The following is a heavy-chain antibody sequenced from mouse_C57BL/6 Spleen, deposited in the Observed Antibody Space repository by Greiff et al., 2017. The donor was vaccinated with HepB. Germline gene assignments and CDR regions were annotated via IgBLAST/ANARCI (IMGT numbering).Heavy chain of an antibody. Sequence: QVQLKEPGAELVMPGASVKLSCKASGYTFTSYWMHWVKQRPGQGLEWIGEIDPSDSYTNYNQKFKGKSTLTVDKSSSTAYMQLSSLTSEDSAVYYCARSGVVAPYYFDYWGQGTTLTVSS. CDR1: GYTFTSYW. CDR3: ARSGVVAPYYFDY. CDR2: IDPSDSYT. D-gene: IGHD1-1*01. V-gene: IGHV1-69*01. J-gene: IGHJ2*01.